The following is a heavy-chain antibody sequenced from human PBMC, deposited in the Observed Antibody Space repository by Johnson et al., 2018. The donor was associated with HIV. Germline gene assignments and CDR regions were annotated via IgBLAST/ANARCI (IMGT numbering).Heavy chain of an antibody. V-gene: IGHV3-7*05. J-gene: IGHJ3*02. Sequence: VHLVESGGGLVQPGGSLRLSCAASGFTFRSNWMNWVRKAPGKGLEWVANIKEDGSEKYYVDSVRGRFTISRDNAKNLLYLQMNSLRVEDTAVYYCARPIARGASNIWGQGTMVTVSS. D-gene: IGHD1-26*01. CDR2: IKEDGSEK. CDR1: GFTFRSNW. CDR3: ARPIARGASNI.